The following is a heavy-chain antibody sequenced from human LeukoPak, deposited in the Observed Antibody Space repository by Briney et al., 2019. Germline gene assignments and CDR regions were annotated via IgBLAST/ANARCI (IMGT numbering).Heavy chain of an antibody. J-gene: IGHJ1*01. V-gene: IGHV4-39*07. D-gene: IGHD6-19*01. Sequence: SETPSLTCTVSGGSISSYYWGWIRQPPGKGLEWIGNIYYSGNTYYNPSLKSRVTISVDTSKDQFSLKLSSVTAADTAVYYCARTIPSYSSGGYSEYFQHWGQGTLVTVSS. CDR1: GGSISSYY. CDR2: IYYSGNT. CDR3: ARTIPSYSSGGYSEYFQH.